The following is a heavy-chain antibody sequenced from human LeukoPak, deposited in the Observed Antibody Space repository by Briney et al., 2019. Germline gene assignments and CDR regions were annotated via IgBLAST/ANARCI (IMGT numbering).Heavy chain of an antibody. CDR3: AKGRPHDYGDYERFDY. D-gene: IGHD4-17*01. CDR2: ISGSGGST. CDR1: GFTFSSYA. Sequence: PGGSLRLSCAASGFTFSSYAMSWVRQAPGKGLEWVSAISGSGGSTYYADSVKGRFTISRDNSKNTLYLQMNSLRAEDTAVYYCAKGRPHDYGDYERFDYWGPGTLVSVSS. V-gene: IGHV3-23*01. J-gene: IGHJ4*02.